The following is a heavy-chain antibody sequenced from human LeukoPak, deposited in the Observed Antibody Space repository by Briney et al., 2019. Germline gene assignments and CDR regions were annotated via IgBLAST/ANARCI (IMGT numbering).Heavy chain of an antibody. CDR2: IHSSGGT. J-gene: IGHJ4*02. V-gene: IGHV4-4*09. D-gene: IGHD3-22*01. CDR3: ARHHRSGSGGTYFDY. CDR1: GGSISGYY. Sequence: KASETLSLTCTVSGGSISGYYWDWIRQPPGNGLVWIGYIHSSGGTHYSPSLESRVTMSVDTSKNQFSLKLTSVTAADTAVYYCARHHRSGSGGTYFDYWGQGTLVTVSS.